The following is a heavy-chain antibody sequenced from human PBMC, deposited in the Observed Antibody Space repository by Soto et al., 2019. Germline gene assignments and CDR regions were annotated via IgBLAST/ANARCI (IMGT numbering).Heavy chain of an antibody. CDR1: GFTFSSYG. CDR3: AGMLGDYYYCDGMDV. J-gene: IGHJ6*02. CDR2: IWYVGSNK. V-gene: IGHV3-33*01. Sequence: QVQLVESGGGVVQPGRSLRLSCAASGFTFSSYGMHWVRQAPGKGLEWVAVIWYVGSNKYYADSVKGRFTISRDNSKNTLYLQRNGRRAEDTAVYYCAGMLGDYYYCDGMDVWGQGTRVTVSS. D-gene: IGHD4-17*01.